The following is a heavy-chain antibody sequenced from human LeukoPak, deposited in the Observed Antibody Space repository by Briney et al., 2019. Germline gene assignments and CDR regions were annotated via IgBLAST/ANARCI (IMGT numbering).Heavy chain of an antibody. Sequence: PGASLRLSCAASGFTFSNYAMSWVRQAPGKGLEWVSLIVASGTNTYYADSVRGRFTISRDNSKNTLYLQMNSLRAEDTALYYCAKARPVLRFLEPIDYWGQGTLVTVSS. CDR2: IVASGTNT. V-gene: IGHV3-23*01. D-gene: IGHD3-3*01. CDR3: AKARPVLRFLEPIDY. CDR1: GFTFSNYA. J-gene: IGHJ4*02.